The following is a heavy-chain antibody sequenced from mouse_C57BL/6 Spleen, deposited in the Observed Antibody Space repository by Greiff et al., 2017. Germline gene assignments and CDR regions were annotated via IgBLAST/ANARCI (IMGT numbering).Heavy chain of an antibody. CDR3: ARSGRRGFDY. V-gene: IGHV1-54*01. J-gene: IGHJ2*01. CDR2: INPGSGGT. Sequence: VQLQQSGAELVRPGTSVKVSCKASGYAFTNYLIEWVKQRPGQGLEWIGVINPGSGGTNYNEKFKGKAPLTADKSSSTAYMQLSSLTSEDSAVYFCARSGRRGFDYWGQGTTLTVSS. D-gene: IGHD4-1*01. CDR1: GYAFTNYL.